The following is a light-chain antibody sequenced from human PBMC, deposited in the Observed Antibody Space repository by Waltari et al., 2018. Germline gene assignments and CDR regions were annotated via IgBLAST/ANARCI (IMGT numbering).Light chain of an antibody. J-gene: IGLJ2*01. CDR2: GNK. CDR3: AKWDDRLTAV. Sequence: SILTQPTSASGTPGRTVTISCSGSNSNVRANSVSWYQPLPGTAPNLLISGNKKRKEGGNDRGYGDKEGKEDARERRGRRAEEEAEEDGAKWDDRLTAVFGGGTKLTVL. V-gene: IGLV1-47*01. CDR1: NSNVRANS.